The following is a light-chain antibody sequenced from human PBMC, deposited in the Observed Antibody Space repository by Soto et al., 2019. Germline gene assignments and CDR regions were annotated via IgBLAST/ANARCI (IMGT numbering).Light chain of an antibody. CDR3: QHYNELPPGVT. Sequence: EIVMTQSPATLSVSPGGRATLSCRASQSVGSNLAWYQQKPGQAPRLLFYSASTRATDVPARFSGSGSGTEFTLTISSLQSEDFAVYYCQHYNELPPGVTFGPGTKVDVK. CDR1: QSVGSN. CDR2: SAS. J-gene: IGKJ3*01. V-gene: IGKV3-15*01.